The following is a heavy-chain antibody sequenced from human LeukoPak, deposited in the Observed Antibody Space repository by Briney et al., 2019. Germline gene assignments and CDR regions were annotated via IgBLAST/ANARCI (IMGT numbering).Heavy chain of an antibody. CDR2: ISGSGGST. CDR3: AKAAGYSYGYFDY. D-gene: IGHD5-18*01. J-gene: IGHJ4*02. CDR1: GFTLSSYE. Sequence: PGGSLRLSCTVSGFTLSSYEMTWFHQAPGKGLEWVSAISGSGGSTYYADSVKGRFTISRDNSKNTLYLQMNSLRAEDTAVYYCAKAAGYSYGYFDYWGQGTLVTVSS. V-gene: IGHV3-23*01.